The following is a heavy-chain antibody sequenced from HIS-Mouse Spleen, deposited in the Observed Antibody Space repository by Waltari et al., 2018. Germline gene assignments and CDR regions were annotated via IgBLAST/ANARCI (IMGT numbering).Heavy chain of an antibody. Sequence: QVQLVESGGGVVQPGRSLRLSCAASGFTFRSCAMPWVRQAPGKGLEWVAVISYDGSNKYYADSVKGRFTISRDNSKNTLYLQMNSLRAEDTAVYYCARVNGIAVAGTDAFDIWGQGTMVTVSS. CDR1: GFTFRSCA. CDR3: ARVNGIAVAGTDAFDI. CDR2: ISYDGSNK. J-gene: IGHJ3*02. D-gene: IGHD6-19*01. V-gene: IGHV3-30-3*01.